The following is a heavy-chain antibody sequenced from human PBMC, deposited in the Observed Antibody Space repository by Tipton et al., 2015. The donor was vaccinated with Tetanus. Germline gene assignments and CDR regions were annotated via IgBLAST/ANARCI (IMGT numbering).Heavy chain of an antibody. CDR2: ISWNSGSI. CDR3: AKDISTSSSSWFDY. V-gene: IGHV3-9*01. CDR1: GFTFDDYA. D-gene: IGHD6-13*01. J-gene: IGHJ5*01. Sequence: RSLRLSCAASGFTFDDYAMHWVRQAPGKGLEWVSGISWNSGSIGYADSVKGRFTISRDNAKNSLYLQMNSLRAEDTALYYCAKDISTSSSSWFDYWGQGTLVTVSS.